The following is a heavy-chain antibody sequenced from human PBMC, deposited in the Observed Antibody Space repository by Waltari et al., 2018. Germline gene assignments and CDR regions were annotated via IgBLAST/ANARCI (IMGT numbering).Heavy chain of an antibody. V-gene: IGHV3-33*06. CDR2: IWSDGSKK. J-gene: IGHJ4*02. D-gene: IGHD3-9*01. CDR1: GFSFGSHG. Sequence: QVHLVESGGGVVQPGKSLRLSCAASGFSFGSHGLHWVSQAPGKGVEGGAVIWSDGSKKYYAESVKGRFTISRDNSRRSVSLEMNSLRGEDTAVYYCAKAGRRYFDFSEILEWGLGTQVTVSS. CDR3: AKAGRRYFDFSEILE.